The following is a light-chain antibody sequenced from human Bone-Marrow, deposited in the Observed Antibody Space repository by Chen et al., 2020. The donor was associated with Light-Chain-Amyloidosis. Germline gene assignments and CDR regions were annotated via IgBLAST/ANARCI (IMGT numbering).Light chain of an antibody. CDR2: EVT. Sequence: QSALTQPAPVSGSPGHSLTLSCTGTSSDVGGDNHVSWYQQHPDKAPKLMIYEVTNRPSWVPDRFSGAKSDNTASLTISGLQTEDEADYFFSSYTITNTLVFGSGTRVTVL. CDR3: SSYTITNTLV. V-gene: IGLV2-14*01. CDR1: SSDVGGDNH. J-gene: IGLJ1*01.